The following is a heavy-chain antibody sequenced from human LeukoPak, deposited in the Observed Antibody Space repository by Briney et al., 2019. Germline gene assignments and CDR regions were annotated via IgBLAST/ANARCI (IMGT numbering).Heavy chain of an antibody. D-gene: IGHD3-22*01. CDR2: ISSSGYI. J-gene: IGHJ4*02. Sequence: GGSLRLSCAASGFTFSSYSMNWVRQAPGKGLEWVSSISSSGYIYYADSVKGRFTISRDNAKNSLYLQMNSLRAEDTAVYYCARDLYDSSGYAFDYWGQGTLVTVSS. V-gene: IGHV3-21*01. CDR3: ARDLYDSSGYAFDY. CDR1: GFTFSSYS.